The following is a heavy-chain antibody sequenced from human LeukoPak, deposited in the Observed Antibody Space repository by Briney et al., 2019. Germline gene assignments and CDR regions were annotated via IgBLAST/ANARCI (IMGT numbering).Heavy chain of an antibody. CDR1: GFTLSSYW. Sequence: PGGSLRLSCAASGFTLSSYWMSWVRQAPGKGLEWVANIKQEGSEKYYVDSVKGRFTISRDNAKNSLYLQMNRLRVEDTAVYYCARIRFGESYAPKSYYYYYMDVWGIGTTVTISS. V-gene: IGHV3-7*01. J-gene: IGHJ6*03. D-gene: IGHD3-10*01. CDR2: IKQEGSEK. CDR3: ARIRFGESYAPKSYYYYYMDV.